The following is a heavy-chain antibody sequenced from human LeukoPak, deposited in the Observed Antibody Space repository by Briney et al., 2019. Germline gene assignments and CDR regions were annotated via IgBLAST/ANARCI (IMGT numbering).Heavy chain of an antibody. CDR1: GYTFTSYA. Sequence: GASVKVSCKASGYTFTSYAMNWVRQAPGQGLEWMGGIIPIFGTANYAQKFQGRVTITADESTSTAYMELSSLRSEDTAVYYCARAKDYDSSGYDYWGQGTLVTVSS. D-gene: IGHD3-22*01. CDR3: ARAKDYDSSGYDY. V-gene: IGHV1-69*13. J-gene: IGHJ4*02. CDR2: IIPIFGTA.